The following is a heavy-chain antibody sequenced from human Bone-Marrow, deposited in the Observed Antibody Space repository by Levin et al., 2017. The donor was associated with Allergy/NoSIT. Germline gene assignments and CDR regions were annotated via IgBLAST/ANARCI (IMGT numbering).Heavy chain of an antibody. CDR3: ARSIAVAAKAWFDP. J-gene: IGHJ5*02. CDR1: GGSISITNYY. D-gene: IGHD6-19*01. V-gene: IGHV4-39*01. CDR2: IYYSGST. Sequence: PSETLSLTCTVSGGSISITNYYWGWIRQPPGKGLEWIGSIYYSGSTYYNPSLKSRVTISVDTSKNQFSLNLSSVTAADTAVYYCARSIAVAAKAWFDPWGQGILVTVSS.